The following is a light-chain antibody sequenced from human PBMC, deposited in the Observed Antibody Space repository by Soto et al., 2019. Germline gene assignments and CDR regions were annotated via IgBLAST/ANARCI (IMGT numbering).Light chain of an antibody. CDR2: GVS. J-gene: IGKJ1*01. CDR3: QQYYSFPIT. V-gene: IGKV1D-16*01. Sequence: DIEMTQSPFSLSASVGDRVSITCRASQGISRSVAWYQQKPEKAPKSLIYGVSSLHSGVPSRFSGSGSGTDFTLTISNLQPEDFATYYCQQYYSFPITFGQGTKVDIK. CDR1: QGISRS.